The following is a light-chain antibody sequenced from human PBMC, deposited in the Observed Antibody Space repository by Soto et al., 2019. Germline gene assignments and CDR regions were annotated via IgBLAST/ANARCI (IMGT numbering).Light chain of an antibody. CDR3: QQHGRSPPSWT. CDR2: DAS. V-gene: IGKV3-20*01. CDR1: QSVSSDY. J-gene: IGKJ1*01. Sequence: ETVLTQSPGTLSLSPGERATLFCRASQSVSSDYLAWYQQKPGQAPRLLIYDASTRATGIPDRFSGSGSGTDLTLTISRLEPEDFAVYYCQQHGRSPPSWTFGQGTKVEIK.